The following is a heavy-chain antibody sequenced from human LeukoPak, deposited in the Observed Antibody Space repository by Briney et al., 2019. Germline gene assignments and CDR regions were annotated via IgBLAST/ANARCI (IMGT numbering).Heavy chain of an antibody. CDR3: AKDFIMVL. D-gene: IGHD4/OR15-4a*01. CDR1: GFTFSSYG. J-gene: IGHJ4*02. V-gene: IGHV3-30*02. Sequence: PGGSLRLACAASGFTFSSYGMHWVCQAPGKGLEWVAFIRYDGSNKYYADSVKGRFTISRGNSKNTLYLQMNSLRAEDTAVYYCAKDFIMVLWGQGTLVTVSS. CDR2: IRYDGSNK.